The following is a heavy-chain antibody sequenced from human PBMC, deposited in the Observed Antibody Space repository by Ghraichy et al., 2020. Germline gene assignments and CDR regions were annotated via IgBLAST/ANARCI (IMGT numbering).Heavy chain of an antibody. J-gene: IGHJ4*02. D-gene: IGHD5-18*01. CDR3: ARLARSWMQTWFFDY. CDR1: GYSFTNYV. Sequence: ASVKVSCKASGYSFTNYVINWVRQAPGQGLEWMGWISPYNGNTDYAQKLQGRVTMTTDTSTSTAYMELRSLRSDDTAVYYCARLARSWMQTWFFDYWGQGTLVTVSS. V-gene: IGHV1-18*01. CDR2: ISPYNGNT.